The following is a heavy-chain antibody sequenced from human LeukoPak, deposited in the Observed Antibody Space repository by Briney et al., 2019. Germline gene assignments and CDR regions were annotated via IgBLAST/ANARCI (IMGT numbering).Heavy chain of an antibody. CDR1: GFNLSSYA. D-gene: IGHD3-16*01. V-gene: IGHV3-23*01. CDR3: ARDYYDYVWGSYMHY. CDR2: VSGSDGGT. Sequence: GGSLRLSCAASGFNLSSYAMSWVRQAPGKGLECVSAVSGSDGGTYYADSVKGRFTISRDNSKNTLYLQMNSLRAEDTAVYYCARDYYDYVWGSYMHYWGQGTLVTVSS. J-gene: IGHJ4*02.